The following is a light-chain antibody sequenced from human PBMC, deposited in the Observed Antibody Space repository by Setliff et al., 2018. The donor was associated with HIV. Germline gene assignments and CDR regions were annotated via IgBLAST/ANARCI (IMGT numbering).Light chain of an antibody. J-gene: IGLJ1*01. V-gene: IGLV3-21*04. Sequence: SYELTQRPSVSVAPGKTARITCGGDNIGIKSVHWYQQKPGQAPVVVMYYDHDRPSWIPERFSGSNSGNTATLTISRVEVGDEADYYCQVWDSSSDHYVFGSGTKGTVL. CDR3: QVWDSSSDHYV. CDR1: NIGIKS. CDR2: YDH.